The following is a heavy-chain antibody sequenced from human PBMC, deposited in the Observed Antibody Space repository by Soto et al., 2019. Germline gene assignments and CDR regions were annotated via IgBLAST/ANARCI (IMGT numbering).Heavy chain of an antibody. CDR1: GYTFTSYY. CDR3: ASSDSQMRCSSTSRYNMWAFDI. D-gene: IGHD2-2*02. Sequence: ASVKVSCQASGYTFTSYYMHWVRQAPGQGLEWMGIINPSGGSTSYAQKFQGRVTMTRDTSTSTVYMELSSLRSEDTAVYYCASSDSQMRCSSTSRYNMWAFDIWGQGTMVTVSS. V-gene: IGHV1-46*01. J-gene: IGHJ3*02. CDR2: INPSGGST.